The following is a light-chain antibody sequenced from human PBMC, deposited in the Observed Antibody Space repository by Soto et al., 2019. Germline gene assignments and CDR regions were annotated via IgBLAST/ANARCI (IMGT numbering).Light chain of an antibody. J-gene: IGKJ4*01. CDR3: QQYHAWPST. CDR2: DAS. Sequence: IVLTQSAAAVSLSPGERATLSCRASQSVSSYLAWYQQKPGQAPRLLIYDASTRATGIPARFSGSGSGTEFTLTISSLQSEDFALYYCQQYHAWPSTFGGGTKVDI. CDR1: QSVSSY. V-gene: IGKV3-15*01.